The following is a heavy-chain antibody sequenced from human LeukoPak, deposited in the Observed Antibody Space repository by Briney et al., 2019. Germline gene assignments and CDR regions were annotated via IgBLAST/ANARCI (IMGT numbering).Heavy chain of an antibody. J-gene: IGHJ4*02. Sequence: GGSLRLSCVASGFTFSNFVMHWVRQSPGKGLEYVSGIDTNEDMTYYASSVRGRFTISRDNSKDTVFLQMDSLRPEDMAIYYCVRDVKYYFGSGTYQWGQGTLVSVSS. CDR2: IDTNEDMT. CDR1: GFTFSNFV. V-gene: IGHV3-64*01. D-gene: IGHD3-10*01. CDR3: VRDVKYYFGSGTYQ.